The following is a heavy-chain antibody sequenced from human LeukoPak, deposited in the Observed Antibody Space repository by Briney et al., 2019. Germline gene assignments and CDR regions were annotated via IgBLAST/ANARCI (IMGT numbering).Heavy chain of an antibody. CDR1: GFTFSSYG. CDR2: IWYDGSNK. Sequence: GGSLRLSCAASGFTFSSYGMHWVRQAPGKGLEWVAVIWYDGSNKCYADSVKGRFTISRDNSKNTLYLQMNSLRAEDTAVYYCARDQAATATYFDYWGQGTLVTVSS. CDR3: ARDQAATATYFDY. D-gene: IGHD6-25*01. J-gene: IGHJ4*02. V-gene: IGHV3-33*01.